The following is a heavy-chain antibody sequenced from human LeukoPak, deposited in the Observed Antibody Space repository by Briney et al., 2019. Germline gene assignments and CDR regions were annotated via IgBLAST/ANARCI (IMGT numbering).Heavy chain of an antibody. CDR2: IYHSGST. D-gene: IGHD6-13*01. Sequence: SGTLSLTCAVSGGSISSSNWWSWVRQPPGKGLEWIGEIYHSGSTNYNPSLKSRVIISVDKSKNQFSLKLSSVTAADTAVYYCARVTAGTVGYFQHWGQGTLVTVSS. CDR1: GGSISSSNW. V-gene: IGHV4-4*02. J-gene: IGHJ1*01. CDR3: ARVTAGTVGYFQH.